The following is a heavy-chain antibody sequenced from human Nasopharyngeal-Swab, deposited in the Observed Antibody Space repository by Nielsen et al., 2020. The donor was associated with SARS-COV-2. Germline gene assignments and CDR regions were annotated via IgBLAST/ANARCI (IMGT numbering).Heavy chain of an antibody. J-gene: IGHJ3*02. V-gene: IGHV3-7*01. D-gene: IGHD1-26*01. Sequence: GESLQISCAASGFTFSSYWMSWVRQAPGKGLEWVANIKQDGSEKYYVDSVKGRFTISRDNAKNSLYLQMNSLRAEDTAVYYCAREVRGSYWPAFDIWGQGTMVTVSS. CDR2: IKQDGSEK. CDR3: AREVRGSYWPAFDI. CDR1: GFTFSSYW.